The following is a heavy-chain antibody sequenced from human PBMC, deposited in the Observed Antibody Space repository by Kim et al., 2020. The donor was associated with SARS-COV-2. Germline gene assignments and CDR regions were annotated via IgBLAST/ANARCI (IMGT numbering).Heavy chain of an antibody. D-gene: IGHD7-27*01. CDR2: IYYSGST. J-gene: IGHJ5*02. V-gene: IGHV4-39*01. CDR1: GGSISSSSYY. Sequence: SETLSLTCTVSGGSISSSSYYWGWIRQPPGKGLEWIGSIYYSGSTYYNPSLKSRVTISVDTSKNQFSLKLSSVTAADTAVYYCARHRLRSAPPPRPVTHWGSNGVDEEVNWFDPWGQGTLVTVSS. CDR3: ARHRLRSAPPPRPVTHWGSNGVDEEVNWFDP.